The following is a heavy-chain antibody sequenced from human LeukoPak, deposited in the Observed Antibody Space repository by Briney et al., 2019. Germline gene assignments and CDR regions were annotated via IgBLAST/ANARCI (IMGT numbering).Heavy chain of an antibody. J-gene: IGHJ6*02. CDR1: GYTFTNYG. Sequence: GASVKVSCKASGYTFTNYGISWVRQAPGQGLEWMGWISAYSGNTNYAQNLQGRVTITADESTSTAYMELSSLRSEDTAVYYCARDLIVVDYYYGMDVWGQGTTVTVSS. CDR3: ARDLIVVDYYYGMDV. CDR2: ISAYSGNT. V-gene: IGHV1-18*01. D-gene: IGHD3-16*02.